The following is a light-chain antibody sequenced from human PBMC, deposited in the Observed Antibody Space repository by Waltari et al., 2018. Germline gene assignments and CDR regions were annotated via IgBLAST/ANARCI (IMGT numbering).Light chain of an antibody. J-gene: IGKJ5*01. Sequence: DIQITQSPSSMSASVGDRVTITYRASQSITSYSNWYQQKPGKAPKFLIYTASRLQSGVPSRFSGSGSGTDFTLTISSLQPEDFATYYCQQSYTIPFTFGQGTRLEIK. V-gene: IGKV1-39*01. CDR1: QSITSY. CDR3: QQSYTIPFT. CDR2: TAS.